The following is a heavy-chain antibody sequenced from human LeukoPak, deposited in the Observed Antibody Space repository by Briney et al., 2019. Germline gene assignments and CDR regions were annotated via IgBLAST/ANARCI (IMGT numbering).Heavy chain of an antibody. D-gene: IGHD3-22*01. Sequence: GASVKVSCKASGYTFTGYYMHWVRQAPGQGLEWMGWINPNSGGTNYAQKFQGRVTITADKSTSTAYMELSSLRSEDTAVYYCAISGYQYYFDYWGQGTLVTVSS. V-gene: IGHV1-2*02. J-gene: IGHJ4*02. CDR3: AISGYQYYFDY. CDR1: GYTFTGYY. CDR2: INPNSGGT.